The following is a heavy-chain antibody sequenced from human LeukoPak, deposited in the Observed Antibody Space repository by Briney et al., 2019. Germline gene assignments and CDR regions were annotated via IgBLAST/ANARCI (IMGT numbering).Heavy chain of an antibody. CDR3: ARHGVGATSRPYYFDY. CDR2: IYHSGST. J-gene: IGHJ4*02. D-gene: IGHD1-26*01. CDR1: GYSISSGYY. Sequence: SETLSLTCAVSGYSISSGYYWGWIRQPPGKGLEWIGSIYHSGSTYYNPSLKSRVTISVDTSKNQFSLKLSSVTAADTAVYYCARHGVGATSRPYYFDYWGQGTLVTVSS. V-gene: IGHV4-38-2*01.